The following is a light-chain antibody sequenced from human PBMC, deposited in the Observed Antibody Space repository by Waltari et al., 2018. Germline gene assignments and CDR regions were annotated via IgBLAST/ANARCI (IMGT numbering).Light chain of an antibody. J-gene: IGKJ1*01. Sequence: EIVLTQSPATLSLSPGERATLSCRASQSVNSYLAWYQQKPGQGPRLLIYDASSRATGITARFSGSGSGTDFTRTISILEPEDFAVYYCQQRSNWPRTFGQGTKVEI. CDR1: QSVNSY. V-gene: IGKV3-11*01. CDR3: QQRSNWPRT. CDR2: DAS.